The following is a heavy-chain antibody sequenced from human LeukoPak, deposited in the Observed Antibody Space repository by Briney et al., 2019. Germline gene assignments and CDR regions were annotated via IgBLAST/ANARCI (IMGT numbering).Heavy chain of an antibody. CDR1: GYTFTGYY. D-gene: IGHD1-1*01. J-gene: IGHJ4*02. CDR3: ARDRPTTQVPLAPLRV. Sequence: ASVKVSCKASGYTFTGYYIHWVRQAPGQGLEWMGWINPKNGATYSAQMFQGRVTTTRDTSINTAYMELGTLISDDTAVYYCARDRPTTQVPLAPLRVWGQGTLVTVSS. CDR2: INPKNGAT. V-gene: IGHV1-2*02.